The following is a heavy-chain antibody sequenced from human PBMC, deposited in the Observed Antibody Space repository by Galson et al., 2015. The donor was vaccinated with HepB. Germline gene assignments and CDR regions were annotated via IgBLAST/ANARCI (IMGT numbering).Heavy chain of an antibody. J-gene: IGHJ6*03. D-gene: IGHD2-2*01. CDR2: IDWDDDK. CDR1: GFSLSTSGMC. V-gene: IGHV2-70*11. CDR3: ARTQPDIVVVSSGIRHYYYYMDV. Sequence: PALVKPTQTLTLTCTFSGFSLSTSGMCVSWIRQPPGKALEWLARIDWDDDKYYSTSLKTRLTISKDTSKNQVVLTMTNMDPVDTATYYCARTQPDIVVVSSGIRHYYYYMDVWGKGTTVTVSS.